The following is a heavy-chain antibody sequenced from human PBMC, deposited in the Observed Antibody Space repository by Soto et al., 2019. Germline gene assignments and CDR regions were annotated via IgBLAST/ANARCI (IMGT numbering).Heavy chain of an antibody. CDR1: GGSVSSGSYY. CDR3: ARELVVVPAATVPWDYYYYYGIDV. J-gene: IGHJ6*02. CDR2: IYYSGST. Sequence: SETLSLTCTVSGGSVSSGSYYWSWIRQPPGKGLEWIGYIYYSGSTNYNPSLKSRVTISVDTSKNQFSLKLSSVTAADTAVYYCARELVVVPAATVPWDYYYYYGIDVWGQGTTVTVSS. V-gene: IGHV4-61*01. D-gene: IGHD2-2*01.